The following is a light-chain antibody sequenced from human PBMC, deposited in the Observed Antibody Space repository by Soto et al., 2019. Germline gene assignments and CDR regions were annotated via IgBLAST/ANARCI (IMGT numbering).Light chain of an antibody. V-gene: IGKV3-20*01. CDR1: ETVRSN. J-gene: IGKJ1*01. Sequence: VMTQSPDTLSVSPGERATLSCRASETVRSNLAWYQQKPGQAPRLLIYGVSSRATGIPDRFSGSGSGTDFTLTISRLEPEDFAVYYCEQYGSSPRTFGQGTKVDIK. CDR2: GVS. CDR3: EQYGSSPRT.